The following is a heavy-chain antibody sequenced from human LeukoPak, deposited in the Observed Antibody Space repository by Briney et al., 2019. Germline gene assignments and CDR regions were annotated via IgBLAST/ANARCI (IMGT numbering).Heavy chain of an antibody. Sequence: ASVTVSCKASGYTFTSYGIRWVRQAPGQGLEWMGWISAYNGNTNYAQKLQDRVTMTTDTSTTTAYMELRSLRSDDTAVYYCARERGSLGYCTTGVCYSDYWGQGTLVTVSS. D-gene: IGHD2-8*01. CDR2: ISAYNGNT. CDR1: GYTFTSYG. V-gene: IGHV1-18*01. CDR3: ARERGSLGYCTTGVCYSDY. J-gene: IGHJ4*02.